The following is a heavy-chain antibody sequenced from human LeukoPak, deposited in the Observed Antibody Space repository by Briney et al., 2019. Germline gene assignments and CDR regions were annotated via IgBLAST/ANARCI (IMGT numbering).Heavy chain of an antibody. CDR3: AKLSGDYIWGSYPLDY. D-gene: IGHD3-16*02. CDR1: GFTFSSYA. Sequence: GGSLRLSCAASGFTFSSYAMSWVRQAPGKGLEWVSAISGSGGSTYYADSVKGRFTISRDNSKNTLYLQMNSLRAEDTAVYYCAKLSGDYIWGSYPLDYRGQGTLVTVSS. J-gene: IGHJ4*02. V-gene: IGHV3-23*01. CDR2: ISGSGGST.